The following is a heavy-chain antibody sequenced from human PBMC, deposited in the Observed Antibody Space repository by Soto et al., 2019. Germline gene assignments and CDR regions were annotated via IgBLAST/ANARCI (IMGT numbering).Heavy chain of an antibody. Sequence: ASVKVSCKASGYTFTTYGINWVRQAPGQGLEWMGWISAYNGNTRYAQNLQGRVTMTTDTSTSTAYMELRSLRSDDTAVYYCARDLVAVRPGWFGPWGQGTLVTVSS. CDR2: ISAYNGNT. CDR3: ARDLVAVRPGWFGP. CDR1: GYTFTTYG. D-gene: IGHD6-6*01. J-gene: IGHJ5*02. V-gene: IGHV1-18*01.